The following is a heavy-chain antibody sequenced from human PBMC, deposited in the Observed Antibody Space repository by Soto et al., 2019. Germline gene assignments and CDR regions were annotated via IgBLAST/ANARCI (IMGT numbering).Heavy chain of an antibody. V-gene: IGHV4-59*01. CDR1: GGSISSYY. J-gene: IGHJ4*02. CDR3: ASSNYDDSSGSYDY. CDR2: IYYSGST. D-gene: IGHD3-22*01. Sequence: GPGPVKTSETLSLTCTVSGGSISSYYWSWIRQPPGKGLEWIGYIYYSGSTNYNPSLKSRVTISVDTSKNQFSLKLSSVTAADTAVYYCASSNYDDSSGSYDYWGQGTLVTVSS.